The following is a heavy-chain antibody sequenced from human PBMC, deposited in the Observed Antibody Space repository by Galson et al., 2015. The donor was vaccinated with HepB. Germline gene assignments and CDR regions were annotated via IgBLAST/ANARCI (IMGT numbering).Heavy chain of an antibody. CDR1: GGSISSGGYY. V-gene: IGHV4-31*03. CDR2: IYYSGST. Sequence: QVQLQESGPGLAKPSQTLSLTCTVSGGSISSGGYYWSWIRQHPGKGLEWIGYIYYSGSTYYNPSLKSRVTISVDTSKNQFSLKLSSVTAADTAVYYWATEWEQKRTHPFDYWGQGTLVTVSS. CDR3: ATEWEQKRTHPFDY. J-gene: IGHJ4*02. D-gene: IGHD1-26*01.